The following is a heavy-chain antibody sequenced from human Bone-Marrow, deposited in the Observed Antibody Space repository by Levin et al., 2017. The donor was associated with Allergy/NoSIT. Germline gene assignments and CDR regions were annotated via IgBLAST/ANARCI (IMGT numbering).Heavy chain of an antibody. CDR3: ARGRGYGYGIDY. D-gene: IGHD5-18*01. CDR2: IYYSGSTGTT. J-gene: IGHJ4*02. CDR1: GGSVSSGDHY. V-gene: IGHV4-61*08. Sequence: PSETLSLTCTVSGGSVSSGDHYWSWIRQPPGKGLEWIGLIYYSGSTGTTNYKSSLKSRVTISVDTSKNQFSLKLSFVTAADTAVYYCARGRGYGYGIDYWGQGTLVTVSS.